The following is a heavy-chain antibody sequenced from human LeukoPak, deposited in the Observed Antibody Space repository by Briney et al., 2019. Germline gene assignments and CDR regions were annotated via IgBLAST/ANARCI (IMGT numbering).Heavy chain of an antibody. J-gene: IGHJ4*02. CDR2: ISGSGGST. D-gene: IGHD4-17*01. CDR1: GFTFSSYA. Sequence: GGSLRLSCAASGFTFSSYAMSWVRQAPGKGLEWVSAISGSGGSTYYADSVKGRFTISRDNSKNTLYLQMNSLRAEDTAVYYCARDVYADYAGIDYWGQGTLVTVSS. CDR3: ARDVYADYAGIDY. V-gene: IGHV3-23*01.